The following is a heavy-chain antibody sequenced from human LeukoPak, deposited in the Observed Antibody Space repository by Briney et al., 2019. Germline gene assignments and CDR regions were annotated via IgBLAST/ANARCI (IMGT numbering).Heavy chain of an antibody. V-gene: IGHV3-15*01. CDR2: IKSKTDGCTT. D-gene: IGHD2-2*01. J-gene: IGHJ6*02. Sequence: GGSLRLSCAASGFTFSNAWMSWVRQAPGKGLEWVGRIKSKTDGCTTDYAAPVKGRFTISRDDSKNTLYLQMNSLKTEDTAVYYCTTGYQLLDYYYYGMDVWGQGTTVTVSS. CDR3: TTGYQLLDYYYYGMDV. CDR1: GFTFSNAW.